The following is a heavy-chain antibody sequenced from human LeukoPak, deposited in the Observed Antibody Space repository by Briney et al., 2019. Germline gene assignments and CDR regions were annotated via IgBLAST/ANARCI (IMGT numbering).Heavy chain of an antibody. CDR2: IYHSGST. CDR1: GGSISSGGYS. J-gene: IGHJ5*02. Sequence: SETLSLTCAVSGGSISSGGYSWSWIRQPPGKGLEWIGYIYHSGSTYYNPSLKSRVTISVDRSKNQFSLKLSSATAADTAVYYCARSVLFDPWGQGTLVTVSS. V-gene: IGHV4-30-2*02. CDR3: ARSVLFDP.